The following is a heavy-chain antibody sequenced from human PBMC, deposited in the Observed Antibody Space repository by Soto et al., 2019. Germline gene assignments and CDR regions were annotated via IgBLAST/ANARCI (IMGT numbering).Heavy chain of an antibody. CDR1: GFTFSSYE. CDR2: ISSSGSTI. J-gene: IGHJ4*02. V-gene: IGHV3-48*03. Sequence: EVQLVESGGGLVQPGGSLRLSCAASGFTFSSYEMNWVRQAPGKGLEWVSYISSSGSTIYYADSVKGRFTISRDNAKNSLYLQMNSLRAEDTAVYYCARDFGSYSSSWYYFDYWGQGTLVTVSS. D-gene: IGHD6-13*01. CDR3: ARDFGSYSSSWYYFDY.